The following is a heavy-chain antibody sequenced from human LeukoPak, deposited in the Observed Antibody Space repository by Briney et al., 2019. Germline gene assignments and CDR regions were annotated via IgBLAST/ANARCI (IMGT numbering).Heavy chain of an antibody. CDR3: AKGAFKKRLYGDCIDY. V-gene: IGHV3-30*18. CDR2: ISYDGSNK. CDR1: GFTFSSYG. J-gene: IGHJ4*02. D-gene: IGHD4-17*01. Sequence: GGSLRLSCAASGFTFSSYGMHWVRQAPGKGLKWVAVISYDGSNKYYADSVKGRFTISRDNSKNTLYLQMNSLRAEDTAVYYCAKGAFKKRLYGDCIDYWGQGTLVTVSS.